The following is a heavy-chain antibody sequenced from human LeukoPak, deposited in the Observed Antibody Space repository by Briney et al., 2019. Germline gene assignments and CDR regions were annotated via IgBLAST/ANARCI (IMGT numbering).Heavy chain of an antibody. V-gene: IGHV3-49*03. J-gene: IGHJ6*03. CDR1: GFWFGDSA. D-gene: IGHD2-8*01. CDR3: AKSGNGYDFYMDV. Sequence: GGSLRLPCTTSGFWFGDSALLWLRQAPGKGLEWIGFIRNGRNGEPPQYAASVAGRFLISSDDAKSVVYRHMNSLRTEDSAVYYCAKSGNGYDFYMDVWGNGSTVTVSS. CDR2: IRNGRNGEPP.